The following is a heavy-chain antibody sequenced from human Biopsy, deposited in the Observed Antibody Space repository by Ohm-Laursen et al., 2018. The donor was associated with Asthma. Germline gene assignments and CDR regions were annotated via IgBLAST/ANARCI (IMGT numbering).Heavy chain of an antibody. J-gene: IGHJ3*02. D-gene: IGHD1-1*01. CDR3: VRDGTDDAFDI. CDR2: ISKDASTQ. V-gene: IGHV3-30*01. CDR1: GFSFSNFA. Sequence: SLRLSCSASGFSFSNFAIHWVRQAPGKGLEWVGVISKDASTQDYADSVKGRFTMARDNSKNTLDLQMNSLREEDTAVYYCVRDGTDDAFDIWGHGTVVSVSS.